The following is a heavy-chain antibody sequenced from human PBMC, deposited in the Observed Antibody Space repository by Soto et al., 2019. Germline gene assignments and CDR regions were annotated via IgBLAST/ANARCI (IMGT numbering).Heavy chain of an antibody. V-gene: IGHV3-7*03. Sequence: PGGSLRLSCAASGFTFSSYWMSWVRQAPGKGLEWVANIKQDGSEKYYVDSVKGRFTISRDNAKNSLYLQMNSLRAEDTAVYYCARDLAYDIVVVPAATETAFDIWGQGTMVTVSS. CDR2: IKQDGSEK. D-gene: IGHD2-2*01. CDR1: GFTFSSYW. CDR3: ARDLAYDIVVVPAATETAFDI. J-gene: IGHJ3*02.